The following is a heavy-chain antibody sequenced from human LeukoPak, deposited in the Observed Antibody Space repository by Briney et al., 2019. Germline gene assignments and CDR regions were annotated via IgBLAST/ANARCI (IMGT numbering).Heavy chain of an antibody. V-gene: IGHV3-74*01. J-gene: IGHJ3*02. Sequence: GRSLRLSCAASGFTFSSYWMHWVRQAPGKELVLVSRINSYGSSTSYADSVKGRFTISRDNSNNTLYLQMNSLRAEDTAVYYCAREYCSSTSCSSDAFDIWGQGTMVTVSS. D-gene: IGHD2-2*01. CDR3: AREYCSSTSCSSDAFDI. CDR2: INSYGSST. CDR1: GFTFSSYW.